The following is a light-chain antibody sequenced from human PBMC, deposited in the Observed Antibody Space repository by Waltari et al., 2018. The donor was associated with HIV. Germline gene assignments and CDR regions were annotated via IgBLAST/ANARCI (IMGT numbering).Light chain of an antibody. J-gene: IGLJ2*01. CDR1: DIGTRS. V-gene: IGLV3-21*04. CDR3: QVWDANTDVV. Sequence: SHVLTQTPSVSVAPGKTATLTCEGSDIGTRSVHWYRQKPGQAPVLVIYYDGERPSGIAERFSGSNSGNTATLTISRVGVGDEADYYCQVWDANTDVVFGTGTKLTVL. CDR2: YDG.